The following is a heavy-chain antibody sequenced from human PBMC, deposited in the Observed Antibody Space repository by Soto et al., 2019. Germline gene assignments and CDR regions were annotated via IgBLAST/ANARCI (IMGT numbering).Heavy chain of an antibody. CDR2: IYYSGST. J-gene: IGHJ4*02. V-gene: IGHV4-31*02. D-gene: IGHD4-17*01. Sequence: DLEWIGYIYYSGSTYYNPSLKSRVTISVDTSKNQFSLKLSSVTAADTAVYYCARYRDTVTTPNYYFDYWGQGTLVTVSS. CDR3: ARYRDTVTTPNYYFDY.